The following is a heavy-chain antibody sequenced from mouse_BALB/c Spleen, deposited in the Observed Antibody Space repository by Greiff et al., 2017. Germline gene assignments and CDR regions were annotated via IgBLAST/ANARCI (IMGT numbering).Heavy chain of an antibody. CDR3: ARRRYDAMDY. Sequence: EVQRVESGGGLVQPGGSRKLSCAASGFTFSSFGMHWVRQAPEKGLEWVAYISSGSSTIYYADTVKGRFTISRDNPKNTLFLQMTSLRSEDTAMYYCARRRYDAMDYWGQGTSVTVSS. J-gene: IGHJ4*01. CDR1: GFTFSSFG. V-gene: IGHV5-17*02. CDR2: ISSGSSTI.